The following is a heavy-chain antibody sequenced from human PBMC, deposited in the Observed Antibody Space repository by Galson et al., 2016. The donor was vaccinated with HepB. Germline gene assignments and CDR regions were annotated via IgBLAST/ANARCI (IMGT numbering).Heavy chain of an antibody. CDR3: AKVSCCSECFYNMDV. J-gene: IGHJ4*02. Sequence: SLRLSCAASGFTFSSYSMTWVRQAPGKGLERVSSINGAGGKTYYADSVRGRFTISRDNSEDTLFLQMNSLRVEDTAKYYCAKVSCCSECFYNMDVWGQGTLVTVSS. V-gene: IGHV3-23*01. CDR1: GFTFSSYS. CDR2: INGAGGKT. D-gene: IGHD5-24*01.